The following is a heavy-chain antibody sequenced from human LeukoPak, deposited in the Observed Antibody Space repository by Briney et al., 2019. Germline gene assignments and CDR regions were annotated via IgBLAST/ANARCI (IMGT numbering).Heavy chain of an antibody. CDR3: ASGETFYYYYMDV. CDR1: GGSISSGGYY. CDR2: IYYSGST. D-gene: IGHD3-10*01. Sequence: SETLSLTYTVSGGSISSGGYYWSWIRQHPGKGLEWIGYIYYSGSTYYNPSLKSRVTISVDTSKNQFFLKLSSVTAADTAVYYCASGETFYYYYMDVWGKGTTVIVSS. J-gene: IGHJ6*03. V-gene: IGHV4-31*03.